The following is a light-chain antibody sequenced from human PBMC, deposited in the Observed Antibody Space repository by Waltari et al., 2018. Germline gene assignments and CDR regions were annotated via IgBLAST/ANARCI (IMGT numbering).Light chain of an antibody. CDR1: SSNIGDNV. CDR3: ATWDDRMNGHWV. CDR2: RND. V-gene: IGLV1-44*01. J-gene: IGLJ3*02. Sequence: QSVLTQSPSASGTPGQRVTISCSGSSSNIGDNVVNWYQPLPGKAPKLLIYRNDQRPSGVPDRFSASKSGTSASLAISGLQSEDEADYYCATWDDRMNGHWVFGGGTKVTVL.